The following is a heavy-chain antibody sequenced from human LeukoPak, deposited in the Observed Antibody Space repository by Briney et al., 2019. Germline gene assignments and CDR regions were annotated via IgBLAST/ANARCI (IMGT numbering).Heavy chain of an antibody. V-gene: IGHV1-18*04. Sequence: ASVKVSCTASGYTFTSYGISWVRQAPGQGLEWMGWISAYDGNTNYAQKLQGRVTMTTDRSTSTAYMELRSLRSDDTPVYYCARDPGIYSSSWTSFDYWGQGTLVTVSS. CDR2: ISAYDGNT. D-gene: IGHD6-13*01. CDR3: ARDPGIYSSSWTSFDY. J-gene: IGHJ4*02. CDR1: GYTFTSYG.